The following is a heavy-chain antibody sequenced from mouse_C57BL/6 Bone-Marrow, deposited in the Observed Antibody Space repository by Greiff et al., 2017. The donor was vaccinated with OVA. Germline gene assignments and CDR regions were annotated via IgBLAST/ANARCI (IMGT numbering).Heavy chain of an antibody. V-gene: IGHV1-5*01. Sequence: EVQGVESGTVLARPGASVKMSCKTSGYTFTSYWMHWVKQRPGQGLEWIGVIYPGNSDTSYNQKFKGKAKLTAVTSASTAYMELSSLTNEDSAVYYCTRSGITTVVAPRFAYWGQGTLVTVSA. J-gene: IGHJ3*01. D-gene: IGHD1-1*01. CDR2: IYPGNSDT. CDR1: GYTFTSYW. CDR3: TRSGITTVVAPRFAY.